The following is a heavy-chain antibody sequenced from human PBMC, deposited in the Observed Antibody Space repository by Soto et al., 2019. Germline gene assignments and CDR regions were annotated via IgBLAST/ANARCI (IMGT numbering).Heavy chain of an antibody. J-gene: IGHJ5*02. D-gene: IGHD2-2*01. V-gene: IGHV2-5*02. CDR2: IYWDDDK. CDR1: GFSLSTSGVG. Sequence: SGPTLVNPTQTLTLTCTFSGFSLSTSGVGVGWIRQPPGKALEWLALIYWDDDKRYSPSLKSRLTITKDTSKNQVVLTMTNMDPVDTATYYCAHKSYSRYCSSTSCPIVPSFDPWGQGTLVTVSS. CDR3: AHKSYSRYCSSTSCPIVPSFDP.